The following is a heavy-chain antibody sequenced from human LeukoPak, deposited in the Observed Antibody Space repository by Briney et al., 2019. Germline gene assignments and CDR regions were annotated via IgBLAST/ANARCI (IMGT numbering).Heavy chain of an antibody. V-gene: IGHV3-53*01. CDR2: IYSGGST. Sequence: GGSLRLSCAASGFTVSSNYVSWVRQAPGKGLEWVSVIYSGGSTYYADSVKGRFTISRDNSKNTLYLQMNSLRAEDTAVYYCARGYDILTGYYGVFDYWGQGTLVTVSS. D-gene: IGHD3-9*01. J-gene: IGHJ4*02. CDR1: GFTVSSNY. CDR3: ARGYDILTGYYGVFDY.